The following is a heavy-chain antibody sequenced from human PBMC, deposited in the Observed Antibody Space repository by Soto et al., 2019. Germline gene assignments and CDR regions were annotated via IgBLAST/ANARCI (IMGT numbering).Heavy chain of an antibody. CDR2: IYYSGST. V-gene: IGHV4-59*01. Sequence: XETLALTCTVSGGSISSYYWSWIRQPPGKGLEWIGYIYYSGSTNYNPSLKSRVTISVDTSKNQFSLKLSSVTAADTAVYYCARRDYEKLDYWGQGTLVTVSS. CDR3: ARRDYEKLDY. CDR1: GGSISSYY. D-gene: IGHD3-22*01. J-gene: IGHJ4*02.